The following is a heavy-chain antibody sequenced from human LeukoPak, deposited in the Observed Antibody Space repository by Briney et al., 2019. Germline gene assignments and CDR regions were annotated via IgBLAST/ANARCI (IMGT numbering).Heavy chain of an antibody. J-gene: IGHJ6*02. CDR3: ARDRVVVVPAAMSDYYYYGMDV. D-gene: IGHD2-2*01. CDR2: IYYSGST. CDR1: GGSISSGGYY. Sequence: SETLSLTCTVSGGSISSGGYYWSWIRQHPGNGLEWIGYIYYSGSTYYNPSLKSRVTISVDTSKNQFSLKLSSVTAADTAVYYCARDRVVVVPAAMSDYYYYGMDVWGQGTTVTVSS. V-gene: IGHV4-31*03.